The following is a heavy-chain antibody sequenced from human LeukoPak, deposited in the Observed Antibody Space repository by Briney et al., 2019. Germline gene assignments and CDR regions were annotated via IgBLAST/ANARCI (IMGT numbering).Heavy chain of an antibody. CDR3: ARVRSYCTNGVCYWDLDY. D-gene: IGHD2-8*01. J-gene: IGHJ4*02. Sequence: ASVKVSCKASGYTFTDYYMEWVRQAPGQGLEWVGWINPNSGGTSYAQKFQGRVTMTRDTSISTAYMELSRLRSDDTAVYYCARVRSYCTNGVCYWDLDYWGQGTLVTVSS. V-gene: IGHV1-2*02. CDR1: GYTFTDYY. CDR2: INPNSGGT.